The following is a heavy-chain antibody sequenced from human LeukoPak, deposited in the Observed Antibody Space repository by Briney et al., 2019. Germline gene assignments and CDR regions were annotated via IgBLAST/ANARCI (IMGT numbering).Heavy chain of an antibody. J-gene: IGHJ4*02. CDR2: IKQDGSEK. CDR1: GFTFSNYW. Sequence: GGSLRLSCAASGFTFSNYWMSWVRQGPGKGLEWVVNIKQDGSEKYYVNSVKGRFTISRDNAKNSLYLQMNSLRAEDTAIYYCAREDDWNYEDYWGQGTLVTVSS. D-gene: IGHD1-7*01. CDR3: AREDDWNYEDY. V-gene: IGHV3-7*01.